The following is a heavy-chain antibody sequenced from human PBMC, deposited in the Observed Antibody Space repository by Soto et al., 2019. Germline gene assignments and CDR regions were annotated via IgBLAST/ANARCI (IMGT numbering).Heavy chain of an antibody. D-gene: IGHD3-22*01. CDR2: IYYSGST. V-gene: IGHV4-61*01. CDR1: GGSVSSGSYY. Sequence: SETLSLTCTVSGGSVSSGSYYWSWIRQPPGKGLEWIGYIYYSGSTNYNTSLKSQVTISVDTSKNQFSLKLSSVTAADTAVYYCARDSHYYDANWGQGTLVTVSS. J-gene: IGHJ4*02. CDR3: ARDSHYYDAN.